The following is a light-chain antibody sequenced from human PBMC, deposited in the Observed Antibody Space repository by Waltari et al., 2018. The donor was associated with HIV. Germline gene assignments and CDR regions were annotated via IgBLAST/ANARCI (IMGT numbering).Light chain of an antibody. CDR3: QVWDSSSDHVV. V-gene: IGLV3-21*04. Sequence: SYVLTQPPSVSVAPGKTARITCGGTNIGSKSVHWYQQKPGQAPLLVIYYDSARPSGIPERFAGSNSGNTATLTISRVEAGDEADYYGQVWDSSSDHVVFGGGTNLTVL. CDR2: YDS. CDR1: NIGSKS. J-gene: IGLJ2*01.